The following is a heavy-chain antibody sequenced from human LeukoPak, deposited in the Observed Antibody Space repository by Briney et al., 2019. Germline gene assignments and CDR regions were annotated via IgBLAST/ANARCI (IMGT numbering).Heavy chain of an antibody. CDR3: ARQFLTYYYYMDV. D-gene: IGHD3-3*01. Sequence: GGSLRLSCAASGFTFSSYGMHWVRQAPGKGLEWVAFIRYDGSNKYYADSVKGRFTISRDNSKNTLYLHVNSLRAEDTAVYYCARQFLTYYYYMDVWGKGTTVTVSS. J-gene: IGHJ6*03. V-gene: IGHV3-30*02. CDR1: GFTFSSYG. CDR2: IRYDGSNK.